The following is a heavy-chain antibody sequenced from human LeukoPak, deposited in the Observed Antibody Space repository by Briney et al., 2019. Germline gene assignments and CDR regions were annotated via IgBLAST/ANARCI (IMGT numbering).Heavy chain of an antibody. CDR1: GGSINGYY. CDR2: IFYNGNS. Sequence: SETLSLTCNVSGGSINGYYWNWIRQSPGRGLEWIGYIFYNGNSNYHPSLKSRLTISVDTSQNHFSLKLASVTAADTAVYYCARSTAGEGPTHNWFDPWGQGTLVTVSS. J-gene: IGHJ5*02. CDR3: ARSTAGEGPTHNWFDP. D-gene: IGHD2-2*01. V-gene: IGHV4-59*08.